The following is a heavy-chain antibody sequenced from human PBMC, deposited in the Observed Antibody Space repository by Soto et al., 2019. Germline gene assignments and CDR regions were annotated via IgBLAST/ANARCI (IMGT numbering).Heavy chain of an antibody. CDR2: IIPIFGTA. CDR1: GGTFSSYA. J-gene: IGHJ6*02. V-gene: IGHV1-69*01. CDR3: ARDGGYYPPYYYYGMDV. D-gene: IGHD3-22*01. Sequence: QVQLVQSGAEVKKPGSSVKVSCKASGGTFSSYAISWVRQAPGQGLEWMGGIIPIFGTANYAQKFQGRVTITADESTSTAYMELSSLRSEDTAVYYCARDGGYYPPYYYYGMDVWGQGTTVTVSS.